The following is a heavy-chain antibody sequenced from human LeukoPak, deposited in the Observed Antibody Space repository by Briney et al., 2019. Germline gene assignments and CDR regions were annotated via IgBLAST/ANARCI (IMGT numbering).Heavy chain of an antibody. V-gene: IGHV3-30*04. Sequence: GGSLRLSCEASGFTFSSYAMHWVRQAPGKGLEWVAVISYDGSNKYYADSVKGRFTISRDNSKNTLYLQMNSLRAEDTAVYYCARDSSGWDYYFDYWGQGTLVTVSS. CDR1: GFTFSSYA. CDR3: ARDSSGWDYYFDY. D-gene: IGHD6-19*01. CDR2: ISYDGSNK. J-gene: IGHJ4*02.